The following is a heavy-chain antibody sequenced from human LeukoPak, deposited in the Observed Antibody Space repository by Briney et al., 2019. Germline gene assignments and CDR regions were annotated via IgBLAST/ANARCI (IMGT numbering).Heavy chain of an antibody. D-gene: IGHD3-22*01. CDR2: IRYDGSDK. CDR3: AKDSTHYRVWDDYDSTGLTY. CDR1: GFTFSSYG. Sequence: GGSLRLSCAASGFTFSSYGMHWVRQAPGKGLEWVAFIRYDGSDKYYADSVKGRVTISRDNSKNTLYLQMNSLRAEDTAVYYCAKDSTHYRVWDDYDSTGLTYWGQGTLVTVSS. V-gene: IGHV3-30*02. J-gene: IGHJ4*02.